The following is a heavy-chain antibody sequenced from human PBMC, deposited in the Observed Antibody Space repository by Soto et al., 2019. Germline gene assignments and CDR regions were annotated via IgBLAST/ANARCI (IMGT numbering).Heavy chain of an antibody. J-gene: IGHJ4*02. Sequence: GASVKVSCKASGYTFSNFGLSWVRQAPGQGLEWMGWISASNGQTIYAQNFHGRVTMTTDTSTATAPMELRSLISDDTAVYYCARFIMMIWVANLGIHFDYWGQGTRVTVSS. V-gene: IGHV1-18*01. CDR2: ISASNGQT. CDR1: GYTFSNFG. CDR3: ARFIMMIWVANLGIHFDY. D-gene: IGHD3-16*01.